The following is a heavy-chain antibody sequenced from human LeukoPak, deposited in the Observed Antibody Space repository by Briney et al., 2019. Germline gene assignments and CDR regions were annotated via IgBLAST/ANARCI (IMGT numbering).Heavy chain of an antibody. J-gene: IGHJ6*03. CDR3: AKNRGGTYKYYMDV. D-gene: IGHD1-1*01. CDR2: VSGSGGAT. Sequence: GGSLRLSCAASGLTFNNYAMSWVRQAPGMGLEWLSYVSGSGGATYYAASVKGRFTISRDNSKNTVYLQMGSLRAGDTAVYYCAKNRGGTYKYYMDVWGNGTTVTVSS. CDR1: GLTFNNYA. V-gene: IGHV3-23*01.